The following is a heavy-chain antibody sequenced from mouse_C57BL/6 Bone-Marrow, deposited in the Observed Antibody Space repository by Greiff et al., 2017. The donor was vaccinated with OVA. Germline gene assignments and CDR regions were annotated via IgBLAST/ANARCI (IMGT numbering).Heavy chain of an antibody. CDR3: ARDETGLDFDY. CDR2: IYPGDGDT. D-gene: IGHD3-3*01. Sequence: VQLQESGPELVKPGASVKISCKASGYAFSSSWMSWVKQRPGKGLEWIGRIYPGDGDTNYNGKFKGKATLTADKSSSPAYMQLSSLTSEDSAVYFCARDETGLDFDYWGQGTTLTVSS. J-gene: IGHJ2*01. V-gene: IGHV1-82*01. CDR1: GYAFSSSW.